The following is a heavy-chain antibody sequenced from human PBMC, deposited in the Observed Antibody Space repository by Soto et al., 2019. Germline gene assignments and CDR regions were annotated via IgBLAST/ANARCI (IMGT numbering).Heavy chain of an antibody. CDR2: ISSSSSYI. D-gene: IGHD1-26*01. J-gene: IGHJ4*02. V-gene: IGHV3-21*01. CDR3: ARAPGSGSYYDYFDY. CDR1: GFTFSSYS. Sequence: PGGSLRLSCAASGFTFSSYSMNWVRQAPGKGLEWVSSISSSSSYIYYADSVKGRFTISRDNAKNSLYLQMNSLRAEDTAVYYCARAPGSGSYYDYFDYWGQGTLVTVSS.